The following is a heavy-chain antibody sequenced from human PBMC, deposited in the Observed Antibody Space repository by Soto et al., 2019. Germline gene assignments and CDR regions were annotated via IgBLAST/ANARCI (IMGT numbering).Heavy chain of an antibody. J-gene: IGHJ4*02. CDR2: IIPILGIA. CDR3: ARAPTTVTYYLDY. D-gene: IGHD4-17*01. V-gene: IGHV1-69*02. CDR1: GGTFSSYT. Sequence: SVKVSCKASGGTFSSYTISWVRQDPGQRLEWMGRIIPILGIANYAQKFQGRVTITADKSTSTAYMELSSLRSEDTAVYYCARAPTTVTYYLDYWGQGTLVTVSS.